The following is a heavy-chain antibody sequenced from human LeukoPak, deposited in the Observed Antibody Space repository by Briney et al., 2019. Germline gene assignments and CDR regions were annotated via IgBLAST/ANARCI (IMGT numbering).Heavy chain of an antibody. V-gene: IGHV4-39*07. CDR3: ARDDTMIVGYFDP. CDR1: GFTFSSYG. J-gene: IGHJ5*02. CDR2: IYYSGTT. D-gene: IGHD3-22*01. Sequence: GSLRLSCAASGFTFSSYGMSWVRQSPGKGLEWIGSIYYSGTTYYNPSFKSRVTISVDTARNQFSLKLTFVTAADTAVYFCARDDTMIVGYFDPWGQGTLVTVSS.